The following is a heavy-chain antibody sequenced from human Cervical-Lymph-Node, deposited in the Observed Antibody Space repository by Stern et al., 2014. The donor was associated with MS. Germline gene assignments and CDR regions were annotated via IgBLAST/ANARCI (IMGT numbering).Heavy chain of an antibody. CDR3: ARADTSPAYYYYGMDV. CDR2: INVGIGNT. CDR1: GFTFTSSV. V-gene: IGHV1-3*01. Sequence: VQLVESGADVEKPGASVKVSCKAPGFTFTSSVIHWVRQAPGQRPEWMGWINVGIGNTKYSQTFQGRVTITRDTSASTVYLELSSLRSEDTAVYYCARADTSPAYYYYGMDVWGQGTTVTVSS. J-gene: IGHJ6*02.